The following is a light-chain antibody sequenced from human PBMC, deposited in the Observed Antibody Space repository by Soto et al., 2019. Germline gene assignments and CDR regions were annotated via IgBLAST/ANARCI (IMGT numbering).Light chain of an antibody. V-gene: IGLV2-14*01. Sequence: QSALTQPASVSGSPGQSITISCTGTSSDIGAYDYVSWYQQHPDKAPKLMIYDVNNRPSGVSNRFSGSKSGNTASLTISGLQAEDEADYYCSSYTTSSTLVLFGGGTKLTVL. CDR2: DVN. J-gene: IGLJ2*01. CDR1: SSDIGAYDY. CDR3: SSYTTSSTLVL.